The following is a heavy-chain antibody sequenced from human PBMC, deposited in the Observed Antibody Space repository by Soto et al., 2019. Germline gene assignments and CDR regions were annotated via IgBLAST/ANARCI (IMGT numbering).Heavy chain of an antibody. Sequence: WGSLLLPCAAGVFTFASAWMSWVRQAPGKGLEWVGRGRSKADGGTTDYAAPVEGRFTISRDDSENTLYLQMNSLKIDDTAVYYCRRDWDYPVLWGQGTLVTGSS. CDR2: GRSKADGGTT. V-gene: IGHV3-15*01. J-gene: IGHJ4*02. CDR1: VFTFASAW. D-gene: IGHD1-7*01. CDR3: RRDWDYPVL.